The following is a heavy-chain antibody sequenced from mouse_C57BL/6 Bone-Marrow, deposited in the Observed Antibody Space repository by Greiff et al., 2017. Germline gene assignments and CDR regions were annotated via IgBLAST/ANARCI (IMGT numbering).Heavy chain of an antibody. V-gene: IGHV1-55*01. Sequence: VQLQQPGPELVKPGASVKMSCKASGYTFTSYWITWVKQRPGQGLEWIGDIYPGSGSTNYNEKFKSKATLTVDTSSSTAYMLLSSLPSEDSAVDYCARVSFYYGFTWFAYWGQGTRVTVSA. J-gene: IGHJ3*01. D-gene: IGHD2-2*01. CDR2: IYPGSGST. CDR3: ARVSFYYGFTWFAY. CDR1: GYTFTSYW.